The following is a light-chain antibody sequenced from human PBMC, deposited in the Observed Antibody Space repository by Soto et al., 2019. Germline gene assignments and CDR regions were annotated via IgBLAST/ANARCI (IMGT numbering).Light chain of an antibody. CDR1: SSDVGGYDS. J-gene: IGLJ2*01. CDR2: EVT. Sequence: QSALTQPPSASGSPGQSVTISCTGSSSDVGGYDSVSWYQQCPGKAPKLMIYEVTKRPSGVPDRFSGSKSGNTASLTVSGLQAEDEADYYCSSYAGINNLVFGGGTQLTVL. V-gene: IGLV2-8*01. CDR3: SSYAGINNLV.